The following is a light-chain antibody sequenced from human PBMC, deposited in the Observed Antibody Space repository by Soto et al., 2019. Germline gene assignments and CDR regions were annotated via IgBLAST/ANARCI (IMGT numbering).Light chain of an antibody. Sequence: IQLTQSPSSLSASVGDRVTITCRASQGISSYLGWYQQKPGKAPNLLIYDASTLHSGVPSRFSGGGSGTDFTLTISSLQPEDFATYYCQQYNSYSRTFGQGTKVEIK. CDR3: QQYNSYSRT. CDR1: QGISSY. CDR2: DAS. V-gene: IGKV1-9*01. J-gene: IGKJ1*01.